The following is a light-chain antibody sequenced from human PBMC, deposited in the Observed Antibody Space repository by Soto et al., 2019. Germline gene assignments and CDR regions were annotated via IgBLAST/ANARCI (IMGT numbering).Light chain of an antibody. CDR3: QRYGSSPLIT. Sequence: EIVLTQSPGTLSLSAGERATLSCRASQSVSSDYLAWYQQKPGQAPRLLSSDASNRATGIPDRFSGSGSGTDFTLTISRLEPEDFAVYFCQRYGSSPLITVGQGTRLEIK. CDR2: DAS. CDR1: QSVSSDY. V-gene: IGKV3-20*01. J-gene: IGKJ5*01.